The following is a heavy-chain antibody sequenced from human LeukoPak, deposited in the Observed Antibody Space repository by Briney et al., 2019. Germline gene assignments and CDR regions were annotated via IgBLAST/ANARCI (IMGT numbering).Heavy chain of an antibody. D-gene: IGHD2-15*01. CDR1: GFTFSSYG. CDR3: AKLKLHCSGGSCYDSGLDY. CDR2: ISYDGSNK. V-gene: IGHV3-30*18. Sequence: GSLRLSCAASGFTFSSYGMHWVRQAPGKGLEWVAVISYDGSNKYYADSVKGRFTISRDNSKNTLYLQMNSLRAEDAAVYYCAKLKLHCSGGSCYDSGLDYWGQGTLVTVSS. J-gene: IGHJ4*02.